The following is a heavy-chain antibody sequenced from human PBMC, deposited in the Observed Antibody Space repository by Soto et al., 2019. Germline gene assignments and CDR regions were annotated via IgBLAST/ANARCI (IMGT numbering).Heavy chain of an antibody. CDR1: GGSISSGGYY. CDR2: IYYSGST. D-gene: IGHD1-26*01. J-gene: IGHJ6*03. V-gene: IGHV4-31*03. Sequence: SETLSLTCTVSGGSISSGGYYWSWIRQHPGKGLEWIGYIYYSGSTYYNPSLKSRVTISVDTSKNQFSLKLGSVTAADTAVYYCARGGSGSYYYYYYMDVWGKGTTVTVSS. CDR3: ARGGSGSYYYYYYMDV.